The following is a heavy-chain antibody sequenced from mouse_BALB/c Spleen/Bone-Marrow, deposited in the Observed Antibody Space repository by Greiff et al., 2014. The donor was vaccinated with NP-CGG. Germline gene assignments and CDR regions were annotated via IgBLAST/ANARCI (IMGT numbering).Heavy chain of an antibody. CDR1: GFSLTGNG. Sequence: QVQLQQSGPGLVQPSQSLSITCTVSGFSLTGNGVHWVRQSPGKGLEWLGVIWRGVSTDYNAAFMSRLTITKDNSKNQVFFKMNSLQGDDTAMYYCAKGGITTVWYFDVWGAGTTVTVSS. CDR2: IWRGVST. V-gene: IGHV2-5*01. D-gene: IGHD1-1*01. CDR3: AKGGITTVWYFDV. J-gene: IGHJ1*01.